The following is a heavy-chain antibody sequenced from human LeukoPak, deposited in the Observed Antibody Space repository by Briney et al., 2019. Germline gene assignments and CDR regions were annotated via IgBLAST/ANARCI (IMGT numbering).Heavy chain of an antibody. J-gene: IGHJ4*02. D-gene: IGHD1-26*01. CDR2: ISSSGDTI. CDR1: GFTFSSYT. CDR3: ARRAYSGSLGAH. Sequence: GGSLRLSCAASGFTFSSYTMNWVRQAPGKGLEGVSYISSSGDTIYYADSVRGRFTISRDNAKNSLCLQMDSLRAEDSAVYYCARRAYSGSLGAHSGQGILVTVSS. V-gene: IGHV3-48*04.